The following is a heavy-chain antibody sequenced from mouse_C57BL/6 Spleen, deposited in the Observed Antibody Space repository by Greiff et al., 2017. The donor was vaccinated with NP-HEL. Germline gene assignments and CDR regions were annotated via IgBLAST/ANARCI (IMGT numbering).Heavy chain of an antibody. CDR2: IYPGGGYT. V-gene: IGHV1-63*01. Sequence: QVQLQQSGAELVRPGTSVKMSCKASGYTFTNYWIGWAKQRPGHGLEWIGDIYPGGGYTNYNEKFKGKATLTADKSSSTAYMQFSSLTSEDADIYYCARSGDYYGSRDYAMDYWGQGTSVTVSA. CDR1: GYTFTNYW. CDR3: ARSGDYYGSRDYAMDY. D-gene: IGHD1-1*01. J-gene: IGHJ4*01.